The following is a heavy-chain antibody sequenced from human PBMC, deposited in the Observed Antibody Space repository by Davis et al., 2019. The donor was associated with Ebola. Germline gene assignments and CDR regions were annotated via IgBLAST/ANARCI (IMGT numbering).Heavy chain of an antibody. V-gene: IGHV1-69*01. CDR2: IIPIFGTA. J-gene: IGHJ5*02. D-gene: IGHD3-10*01. CDR1: GYSFTSYW. CDR3: ARELGVYYGSGKGWFDP. Sequence: KISCKGSGYSFTSYWISWVRQAPGQGLEWMGGIIPIFGTANYAQKFQGRVTITADESTSTAYMELSSLRSEDTAVYYCARELGVYYGSGKGWFDPWGQGTLVTVSS.